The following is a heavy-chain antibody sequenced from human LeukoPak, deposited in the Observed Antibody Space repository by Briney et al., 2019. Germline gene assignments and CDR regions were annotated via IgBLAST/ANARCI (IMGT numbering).Heavy chain of an antibody. Sequence: GSLRLSCAASGFTFSSYSMNWVRQAPGKGLEWVSSISSSSSYIYYADSVKGRFTISRDNAKNSLYLQMNSLRAEDTAVYYCARGGLDGGAFDIWGQGTMVTVSS. J-gene: IGHJ3*02. CDR2: ISSSSSYI. CDR1: GFTFSSYS. D-gene: IGHD3-16*01. CDR3: ARGGLDGGAFDI. V-gene: IGHV3-21*01.